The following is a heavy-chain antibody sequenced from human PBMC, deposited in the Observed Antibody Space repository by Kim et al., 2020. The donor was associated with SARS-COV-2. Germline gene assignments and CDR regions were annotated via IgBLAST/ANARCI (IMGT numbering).Heavy chain of an antibody. Sequence: RVTISVDTSKNQFSLKLSSVTAADTAVYYCARGLPVVVPAAIPPRYYFDYWGQGTLVTVSS. J-gene: IGHJ4*02. CDR3: ARGLPVVVPAAIPPRYYFDY. V-gene: IGHV4-34*01. D-gene: IGHD2-2*01.